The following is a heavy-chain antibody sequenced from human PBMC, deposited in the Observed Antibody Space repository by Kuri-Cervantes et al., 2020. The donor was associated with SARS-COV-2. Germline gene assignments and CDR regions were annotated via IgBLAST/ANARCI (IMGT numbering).Heavy chain of an antibody. CDR3: VSDVQRKYQVSSALPPADYYFMDV. D-gene: IGHD5/OR15-5a*01. J-gene: IGHJ6*03. CDR1: GFTFSSYR. V-gene: IGHV3-48*01. Sequence: GESLKISCAASGFTFSSYRMNWVRQAPGKGLEWVSYISSSSSTKYYADSVKGRFTISRDNAKNTLYLQLNSLRAEDTAVYYCVSDVQRKYQVSSALPPADYYFMDVWGKGTTVTVPS. CDR2: ISSSSSTK.